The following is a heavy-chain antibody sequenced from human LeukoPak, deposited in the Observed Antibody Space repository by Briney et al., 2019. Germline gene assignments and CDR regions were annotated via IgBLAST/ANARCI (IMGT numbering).Heavy chain of an antibody. D-gene: IGHD4-23*01. CDR1: GGSISSYY. J-gene: IGHJ5*02. CDR2: INHSGST. Sequence: SETLSLTCTVSGGSISSYYWSWIRQPPGKGLEWIGEINHSGSTNYNPSLKSRVTISVDTSKNQFSLKLSSVTAADTAVYYCARGGSMEVTRGWFDPWGQGTLVTVSS. V-gene: IGHV4-34*01. CDR3: ARGGSMEVTRGWFDP.